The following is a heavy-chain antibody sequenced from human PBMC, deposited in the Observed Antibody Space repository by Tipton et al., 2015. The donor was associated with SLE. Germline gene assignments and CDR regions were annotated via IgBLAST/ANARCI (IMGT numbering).Heavy chain of an antibody. D-gene: IGHD3-22*01. CDR3: ARGQDDSSDY. CDR2: IYYSGST. J-gene: IGHJ4*02. CDR1: GGSISSYY. Sequence: LRLSCTVSGGSISSYYWSWIRQPPGKGLEWIGYIYYSGSTYYNPSLKSRVTISVDTSKNQFSLKLSSVTAADTAVYYCARGQDDSSDYWGQGTLVTVSS. V-gene: IGHV4-59*12.